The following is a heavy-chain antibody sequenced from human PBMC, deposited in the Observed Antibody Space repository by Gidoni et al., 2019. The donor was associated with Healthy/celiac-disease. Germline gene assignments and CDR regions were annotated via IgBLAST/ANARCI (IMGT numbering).Heavy chain of an antibody. J-gene: IGHJ5*02. CDR1: GGSISSGGYS. CDR3: ARCRRYCSSTSCYSNWFDP. Sequence: QVQLQESGPGLVKPSQTLSLTCAVSGGSISSGGYSWSWLRQPPGKGLEWSGYIYYSGSTSYNPSLKSRVTISVDTSKNQFSLKLSSVTAADTAVYYCARCRRYCSSTSCYSNWFDPWGQGTLVTVSS. D-gene: IGHD2-2*01. CDR2: IYYSGST. V-gene: IGHV4-30-4*07.